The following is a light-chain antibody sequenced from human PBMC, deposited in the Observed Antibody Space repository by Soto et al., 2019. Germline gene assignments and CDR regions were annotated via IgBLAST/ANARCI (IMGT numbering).Light chain of an antibody. V-gene: IGKV1-39*01. J-gene: IGKJ1*01. CDR2: AAS. CDR3: QQSYSSPWT. Sequence: DIQMHQSPSSLSACVGDRVTITCRASQSISSYLNWYQQKPGKAPKFLIFAASSLQSWVPSRFSGSGSGTDFTLTISSLQPEDFATYYCQQSYSSPWTFGQGSKVAIK. CDR1: QSISSY.